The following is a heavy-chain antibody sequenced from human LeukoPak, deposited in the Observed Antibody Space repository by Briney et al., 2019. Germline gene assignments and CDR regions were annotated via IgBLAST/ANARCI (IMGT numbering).Heavy chain of an antibody. CDR2: ISYDGKNM. CDR3: ASYDILTGYHSPFDY. V-gene: IGHV3-30*03. D-gene: IGHD3-9*01. Sequence: GGSLRLSCAASGFTFSSYGMHWVRQAPGKGLEWVAVISYDGKNMYYADSVKGRFTISRDNSQNTLHLQMNSLRAEDTAVYYCASYDILTGYHSPFDYWGQGSLVTVSS. CDR1: GFTFSSYG. J-gene: IGHJ4*02.